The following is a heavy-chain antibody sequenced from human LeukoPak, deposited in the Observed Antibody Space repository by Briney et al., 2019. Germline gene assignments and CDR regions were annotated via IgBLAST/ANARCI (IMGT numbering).Heavy chain of an antibody. CDR3: ARGGRKRVPAATTTDYYYYTDV. J-gene: IGHJ6*03. D-gene: IGHD2-2*01. CDR2: MNPNSGNT. Sequence: ASVKVSCKASGYTFTSYDINWVRQATGQGLEWMGWMNPNSGNTGYAQKFQGRVTMTRNTSISTAYMELSSLRSEDTAVYYCARGGRKRVPAATTTDYYYYTDVWGKGTTVTVSS. V-gene: IGHV1-8*01. CDR1: GYTFTSYD.